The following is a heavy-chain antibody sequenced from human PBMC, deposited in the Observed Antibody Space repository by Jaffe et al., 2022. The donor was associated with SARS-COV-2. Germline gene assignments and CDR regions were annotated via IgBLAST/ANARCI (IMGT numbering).Heavy chain of an antibody. Sequence: QLQLQESGPGLVKPSETLSLTCTVSGGSISSSSYYWGWIRQPPGKGLEWIGSIYYSGSTYYNPSLKSRVTISVDTSKNQFSLKLSSVTAADTAVYYCARAGYSSSWYKSWFDPWGQGTLVTVSS. D-gene: IGHD6-13*01. CDR3: ARAGYSSSWYKSWFDP. J-gene: IGHJ5*02. CDR2: IYYSGST. V-gene: IGHV4-39*01. CDR1: GGSISSSSYY.